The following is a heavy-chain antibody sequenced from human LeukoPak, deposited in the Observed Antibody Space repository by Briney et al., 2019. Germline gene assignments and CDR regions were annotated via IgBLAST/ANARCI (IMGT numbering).Heavy chain of an antibody. V-gene: IGHV3-48*03. Sequence: GGSLRLSCAASGFTFNSYEMNWVRQAPGKGLEWVSFITSSGNTIYYADSVKGRFIISRDNAKNSLDLQMNSLRAEDTAVYYCTRGSTTWYFGYWGQGTLVTVSS. CDR1: GFTFNSYE. J-gene: IGHJ4*02. CDR3: TRGSTTWYFGY. CDR2: ITSSGNTI. D-gene: IGHD1-14*01.